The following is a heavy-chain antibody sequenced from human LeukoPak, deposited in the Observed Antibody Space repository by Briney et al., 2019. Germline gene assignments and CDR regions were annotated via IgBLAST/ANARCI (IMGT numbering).Heavy chain of an antibody. V-gene: IGHV3-23*01. J-gene: IGHJ4*02. Sequence: GGSLRLSSAAPGFTFSSYAMSWVPQAPGKGLEWVSAISGSGGSTYYADSAKGRFTISRDNSKNTLYLQMNSLRAEDTAVYYCAKVDTAMVEYYFDYWGQGTLVTVFS. CDR3: AKVDTAMVEYYFDY. CDR2: ISGSGGST. D-gene: IGHD5-18*01. CDR1: GFTFSSYA.